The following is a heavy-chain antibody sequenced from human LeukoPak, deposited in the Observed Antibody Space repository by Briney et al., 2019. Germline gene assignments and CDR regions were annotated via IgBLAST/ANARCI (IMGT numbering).Heavy chain of an antibody. Sequence: SETLSLTCTVSGGSISYFYWSWIRQPAGKGLEWIGRIYTSGSTNYNPSLKSRVTLSVDTSKKQFSLKLSSVTAADTAVYYCARVRGSSGSYEYYHYMDVWGKGTTVTISS. D-gene: IGHD1-26*01. J-gene: IGHJ6*03. V-gene: IGHV4-4*07. CDR2: IYTSGST. CDR3: ARVRGSSGSYEYYHYMDV. CDR1: GGSISYFY.